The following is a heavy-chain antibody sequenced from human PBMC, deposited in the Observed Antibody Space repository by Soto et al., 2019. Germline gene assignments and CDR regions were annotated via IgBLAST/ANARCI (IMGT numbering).Heavy chain of an antibody. V-gene: IGHV3-23*01. J-gene: IGHJ5*02. D-gene: IGHD2-21*01. CDR3: AKPGRLCVGGTCRAWTNWFAP. Sequence: GGSLRLSCEASGFIFNNYAMSWVRQAPGKGPEWVSTVSGSGDKVWYADSVKGRVTISRDNSMDTLYLQLHSLKVEDTAKYYCAKPGRLCVGGTCRAWTNWFAPWGQGTLVPVSA. CDR1: GFIFNNYA. CDR2: VSGSGDKV.